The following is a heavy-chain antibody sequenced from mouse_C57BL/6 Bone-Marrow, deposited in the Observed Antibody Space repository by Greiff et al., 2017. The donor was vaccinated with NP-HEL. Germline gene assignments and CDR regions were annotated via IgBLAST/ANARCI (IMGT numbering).Heavy chain of an antibody. CDR3: ARGDYGSSRFGYAMDY. D-gene: IGHD1-1*01. CDR2: IYPGAGDT. Sequence: VQRVESGAELVKPGASVKISCKASGYAFSSYWMNWVKERPGKGLEWIGQIYPGAGDTKYNGKFKGKATLTADKSSSTAYMQVSSLTSEDSAVFFCARGDYGSSRFGYAMDYWGQGTSVTVSS. J-gene: IGHJ4*01. CDR1: GYAFSSYW. V-gene: IGHV1-80*01.